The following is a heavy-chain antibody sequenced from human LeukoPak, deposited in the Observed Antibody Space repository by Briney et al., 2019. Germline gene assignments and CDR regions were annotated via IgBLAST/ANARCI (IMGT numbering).Heavy chain of an antibody. J-gene: IGHJ4*02. D-gene: IGHD3-10*01. Sequence: GGSLRLSCAASGFTFSSYSMNWVRQAPGKGLEWVSSISSSSSYIYYADSVKGRFTISRSNPDNVVYLQMNSLEAEDTAVYYCARDPYGSGSYYNYWGQGTLVTVSS. CDR1: GFTFSSYS. CDR2: ISSSSSYI. V-gene: IGHV3-21*01. CDR3: ARDPYGSGSYYNY.